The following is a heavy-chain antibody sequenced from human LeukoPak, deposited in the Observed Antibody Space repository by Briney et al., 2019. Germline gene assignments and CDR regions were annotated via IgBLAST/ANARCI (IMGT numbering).Heavy chain of an antibody. J-gene: IGHJ5*01. CDR1: TSR. V-gene: IGHV1-18*01. D-gene: IGHD3-22*01. Sequence: ASVKVFCKATSRISWVRQAPGQGLEWMGWIGTYGGDTYYAQKFQGRITVTTDTPTSTVYMELRNLRSDDTAVYYCARDLWNFYDDSGYNRDFDSWGQGTLVTVSS. CDR3: ARDLWNFYDDSGYNRDFDS. CDR2: IGTYGGDT.